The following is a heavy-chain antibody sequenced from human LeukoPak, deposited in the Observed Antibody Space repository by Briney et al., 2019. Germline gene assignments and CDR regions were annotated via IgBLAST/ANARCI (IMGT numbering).Heavy chain of an antibody. V-gene: IGHV3-48*03. D-gene: IGHD4-17*01. CDR1: GFTFSSYE. J-gene: IGHJ4*02. CDR3: ARDLESETTVTTFDY. Sequence: GGSLRLSCAASGFTFSSYEMNWVRRAPGKGLEWVSYTSSSGSTIYYADSVKGRFTISRDNAKNSLYLQMNSLRAEDTAVYYCARDLESETTVTTFDYWGQGTLVTVSS. CDR2: TSSSGSTI.